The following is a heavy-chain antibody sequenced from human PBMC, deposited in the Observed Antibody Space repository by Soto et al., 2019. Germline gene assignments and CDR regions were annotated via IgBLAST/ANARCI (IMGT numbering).Heavy chain of an antibody. CDR1: GASISTGGYY. CDR3: ARATAPCWFDP. J-gene: IGHJ5*02. D-gene: IGHD1-1*01. V-gene: IGHV4-31*03. CDR2: LYHSGTT. Sequence: QVRLQESGPGLVKPSQTLSLTCIVSGASISTGGYYWSWIRQHPGKGLELIGYLYHSGTTYYNPSLESRLSISADSSKNLLSLNLTSVTAADTAIYYCARATAPCWFDPCGQGTLVTVSS.